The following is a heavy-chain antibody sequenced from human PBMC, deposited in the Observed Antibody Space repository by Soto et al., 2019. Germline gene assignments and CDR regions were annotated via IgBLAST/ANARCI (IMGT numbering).Heavy chain of an antibody. V-gene: IGHV4-34*01. Sequence: QVQLQQWGAGLLKPSETLSLTCAVYGGSFSGYYWSWIRQPPGKGLEWIGEINHSGSTNYNPSLNSRVTISVDTSTNQFSLKLSSVTAADTAVYYCASRRCVVPADKGFDYWGQGTLVTVSS. J-gene: IGHJ4*02. CDR3: ASRRCVVPADKGFDY. D-gene: IGHD2-2*01. CDR2: INHSGST. CDR1: GGSFSGYY.